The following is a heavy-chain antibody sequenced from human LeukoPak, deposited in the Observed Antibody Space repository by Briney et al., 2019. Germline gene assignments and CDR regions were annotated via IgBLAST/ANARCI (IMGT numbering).Heavy chain of an antibody. Sequence: GGTLRLSCAASGFTFSSYGMTWVRQAPGKGLEWVSVITYSSDTTYYADSVKGRFTISRDNSKNTLSLQMNSLRAEDTAIYYCAKGKYYYDTSGYPDWGQGALVTVSS. J-gene: IGHJ4*02. V-gene: IGHV3-23*01. CDR3: AKGKYYYDTSGYPD. CDR2: ITYSSDTT. CDR1: GFTFSSYG. D-gene: IGHD3-22*01.